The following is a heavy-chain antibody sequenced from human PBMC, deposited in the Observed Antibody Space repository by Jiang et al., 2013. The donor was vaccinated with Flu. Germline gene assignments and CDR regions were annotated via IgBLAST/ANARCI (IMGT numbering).Heavy chain of an antibody. CDR1: GYSFTSYW. J-gene: IGHJ4*02. D-gene: IGHD3-22*01. Sequence: VQLVESGAEVKKPGESLKISCKGSGYSFTSYWIGWVRQMPGKGLEWMGIIYPGDSDTRYSPSFQGQVTISADKSISTAYLQWSSLKASDTAMYYCARHLGPDSYDSSGYRGAIFDYWGQGTLVTVSS. CDR2: IYPGDSDT. CDR3: ARHLGPDSYDSSGYRGAIFDY. V-gene: IGHV5-51*01.